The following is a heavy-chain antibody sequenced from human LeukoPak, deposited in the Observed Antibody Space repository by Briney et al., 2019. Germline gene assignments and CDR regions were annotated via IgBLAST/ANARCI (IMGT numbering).Heavy chain of an antibody. Sequence: PSETLSLTCIVSGGPISSYYWSWIRQPPGKDLEWIGFIYYSGSTNYNPSLKSRVTISVDTSRNQFSLKLSSVTAADTAVYYCARHLEYYDILTAFRYYFDYWGQGTLVTVSS. CDR2: IYYSGST. V-gene: IGHV4-59*01. D-gene: IGHD3-9*01. J-gene: IGHJ4*02. CDR3: ARHLEYYDILTAFRYYFDY. CDR1: GGPISSYY.